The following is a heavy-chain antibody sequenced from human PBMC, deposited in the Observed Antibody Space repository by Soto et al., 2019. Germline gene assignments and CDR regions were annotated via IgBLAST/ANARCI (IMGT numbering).Heavy chain of an antibody. J-gene: IGHJ4*02. CDR1: GFSVRNYG. V-gene: IGHV3-23*01. CDR2: LIGPGDTA. Sequence: EVQLLEAWGGLVQPGGSLRLSCAASGFSVRNYGMSWVRQAPGKGLEWLSALIGPGDTAYYADSVRGRFTISRDNSKNTLYLQLSDLGAEDTAIYYCAKDYDYGDSLPFDCWGQGTLVTVSS. D-gene: IGHD4-17*01. CDR3: AKDYDYGDSLPFDC.